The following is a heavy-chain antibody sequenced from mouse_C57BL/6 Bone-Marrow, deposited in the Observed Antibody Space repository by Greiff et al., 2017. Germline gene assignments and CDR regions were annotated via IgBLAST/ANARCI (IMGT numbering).Heavy chain of an antibody. CDR2: IDPSDSYT. D-gene: IGHD2-13*01. CDR1: GYTFTSYW. CDR3: ARRGDCYFDY. J-gene: IGHJ2*01. V-gene: IGHV1-59*01. Sequence: VQLQQPGAELVRPGTSVKLSCKASGYTFTSYWMHWVKQRPGQGLEWIGVIDPSDSYTNYNQKFKGKATLTVDTSSSTAYMQLSSLTSAASAVYYCARRGDCYFDYWGQGTTLTVSS.